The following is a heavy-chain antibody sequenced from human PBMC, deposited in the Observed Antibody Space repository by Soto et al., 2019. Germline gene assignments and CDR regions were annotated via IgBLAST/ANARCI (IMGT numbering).Heavy chain of an antibody. V-gene: IGHV1-18*01. CDR3: ARGGYITGTNRMNWFDP. J-gene: IGHJ5*02. CDR1: GYTFTSYG. CDR2: ISAYNGNT. D-gene: IGHD1-20*01. Sequence: ASVKVPCKASGYTFTSYGISWVRQAPGQGLEWMGWISAYNGNTNYAQKLQGRVTMTTDTSTSTAYMELRSLRSDDTAVYYCARGGYITGTNRMNWFDPWGQGTLVTVSS.